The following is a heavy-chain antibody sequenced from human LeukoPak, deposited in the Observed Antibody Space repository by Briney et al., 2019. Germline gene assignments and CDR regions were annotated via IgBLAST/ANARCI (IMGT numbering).Heavy chain of an antibody. D-gene: IGHD1-26*01. CDR1: GFTFSNAW. V-gene: IGHV3-15*01. CDR2: LKSKADGGTI. J-gene: IGHJ5*02. CDR3: TRDAFSGSYSSVFWFDP. Sequence: KPGGSLRLSCAASGFTFSNAWMSWVRQAPGKGLEWVGRLKSKADGGTIDYAAPVKGRFTISRDDSKNTLYLQMNSLKTEDTAVYYCTRDAFSGSYSSVFWFDPWGQGTLVTVSS.